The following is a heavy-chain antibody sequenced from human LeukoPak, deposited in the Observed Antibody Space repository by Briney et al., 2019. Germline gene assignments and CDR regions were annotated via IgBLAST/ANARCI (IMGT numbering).Heavy chain of an antibody. J-gene: IGHJ4*02. V-gene: IGHV5-51*01. D-gene: IGHD6-19*01. CDR1: GYSFTNYW. CDR2: IYPGDSDT. CDR3: ARQASVAGCF. Sequence: GESLKISCKGSGYSFTNYWIGWVRQMPGKGLEWMGIIYPGDSDTRYSPSFQGQATISADKSINTAYLQWSSLKASDTAVYYCARQASVAGCFWGQGTLVTVSA.